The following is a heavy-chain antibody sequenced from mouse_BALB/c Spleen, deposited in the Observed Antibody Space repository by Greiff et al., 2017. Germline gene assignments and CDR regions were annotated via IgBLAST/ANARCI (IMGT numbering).Heavy chain of an antibody. CDR3: ARQNSAWFAY. CDR1: GFAFSSYD. CDR2: ISSGGGST. V-gene: IGHV5-12-1*01. J-gene: IGHJ3*01. Sequence: EVQLVESGGGLVKPGGSLKLSCAASGFAFSSYDMSWVRQTPEKRLEWVAYISSGGGSTYYPDTVKGRFTISRDNAKNTLYLQMSSLKSEDTAMYYCARQNSAWFAYWGQGTLVTVSA.